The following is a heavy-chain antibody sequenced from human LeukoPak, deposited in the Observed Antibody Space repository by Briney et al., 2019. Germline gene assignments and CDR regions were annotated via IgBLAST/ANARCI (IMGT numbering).Heavy chain of an antibody. V-gene: IGHV3-30-3*01. D-gene: IGHD5-24*01. CDR2: ISYDVSNK. J-gene: IGHJ4*02. CDR3: ARARFGYNRGPFNY. CDR1: GLTFSNYA. Sequence: SLRLSCAASGLTFSNYAMYWVRQAPGKGLEWVAFISYDVSNKHYADSVKGRFTISRDNSKNTLYLQMNSLRPEDTAVYYCARARFGYNRGPFNYWGQGILVTVSS.